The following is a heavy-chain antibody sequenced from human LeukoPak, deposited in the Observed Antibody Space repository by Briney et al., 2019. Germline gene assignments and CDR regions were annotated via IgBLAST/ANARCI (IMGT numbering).Heavy chain of an antibody. Sequence: GGSLRLSCAASGFAFSSYGMSWVRQAPGKGLEWVSAISGSGGSTYYADSVKGRFTISRDNAKNTLYLQMNSLRAEDTAVYYCAREGEGEYGGYYYYYMDVWGKGTTVTISS. D-gene: IGHD3-16*01. CDR2: ISGSGGST. CDR3: AREGEGEYGGYYYYYMDV. V-gene: IGHV3-23*01. CDR1: GFAFSSYG. J-gene: IGHJ6*03.